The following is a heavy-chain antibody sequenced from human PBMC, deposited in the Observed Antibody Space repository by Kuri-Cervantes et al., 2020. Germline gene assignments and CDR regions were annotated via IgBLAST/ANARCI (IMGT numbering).Heavy chain of an antibody. Sequence: ASVNVSCKASGYTFTSYGISWVRQAPGQGLEWMGWISAYNGNTNYAQKLQGRVTMTTDTSTSTAYMELRSLRSDDTAVYYCARATQSYSSGWYKDLDYWGQGTLVTVSS. J-gene: IGHJ4*02. D-gene: IGHD6-19*01. CDR3: ARATQSYSSGWYKDLDY. CDR1: GYTFTSYG. CDR2: ISAYNGNT. V-gene: IGHV1-18*01.